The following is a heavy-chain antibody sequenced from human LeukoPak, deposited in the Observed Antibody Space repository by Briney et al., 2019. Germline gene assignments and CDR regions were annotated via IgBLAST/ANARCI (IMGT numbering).Heavy chain of an antibody. J-gene: IGHJ4*02. CDR2: IIPIFGTA. CDR1: GGTFSSYA. CDR3: ARDSCSGGSCYVDY. Sequence: SVKVSCKASGGTFSSYAISWVRQAPGQGLEWMGRIIPIFGTANYAQKFQGRVTITTDESTSTAYMELSSLRSEDTAVYYCARDSCSGGSCYVDYWGQGTLVTVSS. V-gene: IGHV1-69*05. D-gene: IGHD2-15*01.